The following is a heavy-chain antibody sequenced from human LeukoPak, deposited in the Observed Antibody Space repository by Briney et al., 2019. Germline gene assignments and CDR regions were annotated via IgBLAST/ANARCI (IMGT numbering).Heavy chain of an antibody. Sequence: SETLSLTCTVSGGSITYYHWSWIRQPPGKGLEWIGYIYYSGSTNYNPSLKSRVTVSVDTPKNQFSLKLSSVTAADTAVYYCARRLSSWYAFDYWGQGTLVTVSS. J-gene: IGHJ4*02. CDR1: GGSITYYH. CDR3: ARRLSSWYAFDY. V-gene: IGHV4-59*08. D-gene: IGHD6-13*01. CDR2: IYYSGST.